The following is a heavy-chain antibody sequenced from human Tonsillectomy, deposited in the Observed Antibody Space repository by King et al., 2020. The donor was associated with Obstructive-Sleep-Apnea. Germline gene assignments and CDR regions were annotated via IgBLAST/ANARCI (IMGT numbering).Heavy chain of an antibody. CDR3: ARHRLVVSQFDY. J-gene: IGHJ4*02. CDR1: GGSISSYY. Sequence: QLQESGPGLVKPSETLSLTCTVSGGSISSYYWSWIRQPPGKGLEWIGYIYYSGSTNYNPSLKSRDTISVDTSKNQFSLKLSSVTAADTAVYYCARHRLVVSQFDYWGQGTLVTVSS. V-gene: IGHV4-59*08. CDR2: IYYSGST. D-gene: IGHD5/OR15-5a*01.